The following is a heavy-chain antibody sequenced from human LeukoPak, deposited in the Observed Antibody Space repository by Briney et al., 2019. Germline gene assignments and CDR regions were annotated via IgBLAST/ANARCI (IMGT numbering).Heavy chain of an antibody. V-gene: IGHV1-2*02. CDR1: GYTFTGYY. J-gene: IGHJ4*02. CDR3: ASLPVTPDTHNFDY. D-gene: IGHD4-17*01. Sequence: ASVKVSCKASGYTFTGYYMHWARQAPGQGLEWMGWINPNSGGTNYAQKFQGRVTMTRDTSISTAYMELSRLRSDDTAVYYCASLPVTPDTHNFDYWGQGTLVTVSS. CDR2: INPNSGGT.